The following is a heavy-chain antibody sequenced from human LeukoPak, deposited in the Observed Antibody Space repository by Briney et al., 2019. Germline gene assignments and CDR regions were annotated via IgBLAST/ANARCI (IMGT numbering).Heavy chain of an antibody. CDR1: GYSFINYY. CDR3: AGQYSSGWFRHFDY. V-gene: IGHV5-51*01. CDR2: IYPGGSDT. J-gene: IGHJ4*01. Sequence: GESVKISCRSSGYSFINYYIGWVRHVPGKGLEWMGVIYPGGSDTTYSPSFRGQVVFSAYRSTSTVYLQLTSLQASDTAIYYCAGQYSSGWFRHFDYWGQGTLITVSS. D-gene: IGHD3-22*01.